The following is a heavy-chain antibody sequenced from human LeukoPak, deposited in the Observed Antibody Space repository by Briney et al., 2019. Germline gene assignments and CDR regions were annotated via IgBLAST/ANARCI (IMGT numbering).Heavy chain of an antibody. D-gene: IGHD2-2*03. V-gene: IGHV3-7*01. CDR2: IKQDGSEK. Sequence: GGSLRLSCAASGFTFSSYWMSWVRQAPGKGLEWVANIKQDGSEKYYVDSVKGRFTISGDNAKNSLYLQMNSLRAEDTAVYYCARGASGDCSSTSCRTDYYYYYMDVWGKGTTVTVSS. J-gene: IGHJ6*03. CDR3: ARGASGDCSSTSCRTDYYYYYMDV. CDR1: GFTFSSYW.